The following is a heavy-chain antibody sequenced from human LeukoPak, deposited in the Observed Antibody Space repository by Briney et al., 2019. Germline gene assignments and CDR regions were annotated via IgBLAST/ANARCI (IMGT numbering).Heavy chain of an antibody. V-gene: IGHV3-20*04. J-gene: IGHJ4*02. CDR1: GFTFDDYG. D-gene: IGHD4-23*01. Sequence: PGGSLRLSCAASGFTFDDYGMSWVRQAPGKGLEWVSGINWNGGSTGYVDSVKGRFTISRDNAKNSLYLQMNSLRAEDTALYYCARGLGGTLYFDYWGQGTLVTVSS. CDR3: ARGLGGTLYFDY. CDR2: INWNGGST.